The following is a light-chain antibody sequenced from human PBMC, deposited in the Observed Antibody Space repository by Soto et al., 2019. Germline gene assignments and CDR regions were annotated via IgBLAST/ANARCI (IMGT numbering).Light chain of an antibody. CDR1: QGISSY. CDR3: QQYYSYPQYT. Sequence: AIRMTQSPSSLSASTGDRVTITCRASQGISSYLAWYQQKPGKAPKLLIYAASTLQSGVPSRSSGSGSGTDFTLTISCLQSEDFATYYCQQYYSYPQYTFGQGTKVDIK. V-gene: IGKV1-8*01. CDR2: AAS. J-gene: IGKJ2*01.